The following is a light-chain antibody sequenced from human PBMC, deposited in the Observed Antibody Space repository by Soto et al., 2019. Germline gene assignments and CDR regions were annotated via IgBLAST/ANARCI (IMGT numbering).Light chain of an antibody. CDR2: GAS. J-gene: IGKJ4*01. V-gene: IGKV3-15*01. CDR1: QSVSSK. Sequence: EIVMTQSPATLSVSPGERATLSCRASQSVSSKLAWYQQKPGQSPRLLIYGASTRATGIPARFRGSGSGTEFTLTISSLQSEDFAVYYCQQYNSWPLVFGGGTKVEIK. CDR3: QQYNSWPLV.